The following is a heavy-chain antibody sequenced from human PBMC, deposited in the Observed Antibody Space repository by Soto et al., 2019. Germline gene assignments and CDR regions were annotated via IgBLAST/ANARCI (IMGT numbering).Heavy chain of an antibody. CDR3: ANSEGDIVVVVAATLDY. V-gene: IGHV3-23*01. J-gene: IGHJ4*02. CDR1: GFTFSSYA. Sequence: GGSLRLSCAASGFTFSSYAMSWVRQAPGKGLEWVSAISGSGGSTYYADSVKGRFTISRDNSKNTLYLQMNSLRAEDTAVYYCANSEGDIVVVVAATLDYWGQGTLVTVSS. D-gene: IGHD2-15*01. CDR2: ISGSGGST.